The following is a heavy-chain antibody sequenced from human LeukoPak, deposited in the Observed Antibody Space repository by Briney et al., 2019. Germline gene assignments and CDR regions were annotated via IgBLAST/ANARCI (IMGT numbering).Heavy chain of an antibody. CDR1: GASVSSASY. J-gene: IGHJ6*02. Sequence: SETLSLTCTVSGASVSSASYWSWIRQPPGKGVEWIAHIYNGVNTNYNPSLKSRVTMSVDTSKNLFSLKVSSVTAADTAVYYCARGRSNYYGMDVWGQGTTVTVSS. V-gene: IGHV4-61*01. D-gene: IGHD1-26*01. CDR2: IYNGVNT. CDR3: ARGRSNYYGMDV.